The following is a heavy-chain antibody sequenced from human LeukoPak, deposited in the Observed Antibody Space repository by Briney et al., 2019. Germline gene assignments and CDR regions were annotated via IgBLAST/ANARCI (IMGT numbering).Heavy chain of an antibody. V-gene: IGHV3-7*05. CDR1: GFTFRTYW. D-gene: IGHD5-24*01. J-gene: IGHJ6*02. Sequence: GGSLRLSCAASGFTFRTYWMTWVRQAPGKGLEWVANINQDGSESFYVGSVKGRFTISRDNAKNSLSLQMNSLGAEDTAVYYCARDRGLGYTWWSALDVWGQGTTVTVSS. CDR2: INQDGSES. CDR3: ARDRGLGYTWWSALDV.